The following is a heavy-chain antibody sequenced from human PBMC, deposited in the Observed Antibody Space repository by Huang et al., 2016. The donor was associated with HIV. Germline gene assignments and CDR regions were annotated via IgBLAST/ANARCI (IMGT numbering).Heavy chain of an antibody. V-gene: IGHV3-30*03. CDR1: GFIFCNYG. CDR2: ISYEGSNK. J-gene: IGHJ1*01. D-gene: IGHD6-19*01. Sequence: QVQLVESGGGVVQPGRSLRLSCVASGFIFCNYGMHWVRHAPGKGREWVSLISYEGSNKYYTDSVKGRFSISRDNSKNTLYLQMNSLRAEDTAVYYCALKGDSSGWEYFRHWGQGTLVTVSS. CDR3: ALKGDSSGWEYFRH.